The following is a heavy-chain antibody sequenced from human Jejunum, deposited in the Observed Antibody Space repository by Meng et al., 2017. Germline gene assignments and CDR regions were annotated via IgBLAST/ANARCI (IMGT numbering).Heavy chain of an antibody. CDR2: IHYSGTT. CDR3: ARAHNWGWRTFAY. D-gene: IGHD7-27*01. J-gene: IGHJ4*02. V-gene: IGHV4-59*01. Sequence: SETLSLTCTVSGGSISNYYWSWIRQPPGKGLEWIGYIHYSGTTKYKPSLESRVTISVDTSKNQLSLKLSSMTAADTAVYYCARAHNWGWRTFAYWGPGTLVTVSS. CDR1: GGSISNYY.